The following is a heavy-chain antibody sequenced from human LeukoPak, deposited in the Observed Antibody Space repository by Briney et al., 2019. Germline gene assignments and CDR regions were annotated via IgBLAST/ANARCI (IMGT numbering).Heavy chain of an antibody. CDR2: IDSTSSPI. CDR1: GFTFSRYS. CDR3: TRQGVFGEVDY. V-gene: IGHV3-48*01. J-gene: IGHJ4*02. Sequence: PGGSLGLSCAASGFTFSRYSINWVRQAPGRGLEWVSYIDSTSSPIYYTHSVKGRFTVSRDNAKNSLYLQMISLRAEDTAVYYCTRQGVFGEVDYWGQGILVTVSS. D-gene: IGHD3-10*02.